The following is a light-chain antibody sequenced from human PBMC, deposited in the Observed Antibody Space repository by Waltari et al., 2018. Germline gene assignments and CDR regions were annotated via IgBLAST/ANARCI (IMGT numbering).Light chain of an antibody. CDR1: SGVNVANYR. CDR2: YKSDSDR. J-gene: IGLJ2*01. Sequence: QAVLTQPSSLSASPGASASLTCTLRSGVNVANYRIYWYQQKPGSPPQYLLRYKSDSDRQQGSGVPSRFSGSKDASANAGILLISGLQSEDEADYYCMIWRSGASEFGGGTKLTVL. CDR3: MIWRSGASE. V-gene: IGLV5-45*03.